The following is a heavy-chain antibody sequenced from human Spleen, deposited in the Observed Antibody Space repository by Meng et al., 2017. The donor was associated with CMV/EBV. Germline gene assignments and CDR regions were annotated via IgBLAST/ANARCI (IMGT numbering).Heavy chain of an antibody. V-gene: IGHV3-7*03. CDR3: AKGGGERVTFDAMDV. J-gene: IGHJ6*02. Sequence: GESLKISCAASGFTFSNYWMSWVRQAPGKGLEWVANINQDGSEKYYVDSVKGRFTISRDNAKKTLSLQISTLRPEDTALYYCAKGGGERVTFDAMDVWGQGTTVTVSS. D-gene: IGHD2-21*02. CDR2: INQDGSEK. CDR1: GFTFSNYW.